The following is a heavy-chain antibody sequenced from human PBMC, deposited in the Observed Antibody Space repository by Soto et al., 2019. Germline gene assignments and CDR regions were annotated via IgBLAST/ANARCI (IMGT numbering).Heavy chain of an antibody. CDR3: ARANWYWEY. D-gene: IGHD2-8*02. V-gene: IGHV4-59*11. Sequence: QVQLQESGPGLVKPSETLSLTCTVSGGSINNHYWSWIRQPPGKGLEWIGYIYYSGTTNYNPSRKGRVTISVETSKNQFSLTLTSLTAADTVIYYCARANWYWEYWGQGTLVTVSS. CDR1: GGSINNHY. CDR2: IYYSGTT. J-gene: IGHJ4*02.